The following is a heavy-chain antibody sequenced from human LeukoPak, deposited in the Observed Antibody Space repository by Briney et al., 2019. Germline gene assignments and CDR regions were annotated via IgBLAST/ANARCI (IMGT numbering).Heavy chain of an antibody. J-gene: IGHJ4*02. CDR1: GFTFDDYA. CDR3: AKDFHDSSGYPYFDY. Sequence: SLRLSCAASGFTFDDYAMHWVRQAPGKGLEWVSGISWNSGSMGYADSVKGRFTISRDNAKNSLYLQMNSLRAEDTALYYCAKDFHDSSGYPYFDYWGQGTLVTVSS. CDR2: ISWNSGSM. D-gene: IGHD3-22*01. V-gene: IGHV3-9*01.